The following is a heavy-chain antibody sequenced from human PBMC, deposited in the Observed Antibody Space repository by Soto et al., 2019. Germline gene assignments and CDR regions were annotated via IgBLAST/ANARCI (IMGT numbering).Heavy chain of an antibody. CDR2: IIPIFGTA. J-gene: IGHJ6*02. CDR3: ARETYIVVVPAAIYYYYGMDV. D-gene: IGHD2-2*01. CDR1: GGTFSSYA. V-gene: IGHV1-69*05. Sequence: GASVKVSCKASGGTFSSYAISWVRQAPGQGLEWMGGIIPIFGTANYAQKFQGRVTMTTDTSTSTAYMELRSLRSDDTAVYYCARETYIVVVPAAIYYYYGMDVWGQGTTVTVSS.